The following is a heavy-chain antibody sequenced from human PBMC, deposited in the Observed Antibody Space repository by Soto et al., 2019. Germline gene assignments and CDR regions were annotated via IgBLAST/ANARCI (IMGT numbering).Heavy chain of an antibody. J-gene: IGHJ4*02. CDR1: GFSLNKYA. Sequence: GSLRLCCVVYGFSLNKYALAWVRQAPGKGLEWVSAMSGSGASTYDADAVKRRFTISRDNSNNTLYLQMNSLRPEDTAVYYCANTPGVVTVFTSFDLWGQGTPVTVSS. CDR3: ANTPGVVTVFTSFDL. CDR2: MSGSGAST. V-gene: IGHV3-23*01. D-gene: IGHD3-16*01.